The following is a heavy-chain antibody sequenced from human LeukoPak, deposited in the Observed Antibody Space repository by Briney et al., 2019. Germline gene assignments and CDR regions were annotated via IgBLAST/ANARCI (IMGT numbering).Heavy chain of an antibody. CDR2: INPNRGGT. Sequence: ASVKVSCKASGYTFNGYYMQWVRQAPAQGLEWMGRINPNRGGTDSAQKFQGRVTMTIDTSINTAYMELSSLTSDDTAVYYCARDRRGYSGYDMNWGQGTLVTVSS. J-gene: IGHJ4*02. V-gene: IGHV1-2*06. D-gene: IGHD5-12*01. CDR3: ARDRRGYSGYDMN. CDR1: GYTFNGYY.